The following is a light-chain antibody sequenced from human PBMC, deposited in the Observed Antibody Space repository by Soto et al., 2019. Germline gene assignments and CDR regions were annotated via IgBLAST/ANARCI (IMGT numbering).Light chain of an antibody. J-gene: IGLJ1*01. CDR3: SSSTSSNTFV. V-gene: IGLV2-14*01. CDR1: NSDVNY. Sequence: QSVLTQPASVSGAPGQSITISCTGTNSDVNYVSWHQQHPGKAPKLMIYEVINRSSGVSTRFSGSKSGYTASLTISGLQAEDEADYYCSSSTSSNTFVFGTGTKLTVL. CDR2: EVI.